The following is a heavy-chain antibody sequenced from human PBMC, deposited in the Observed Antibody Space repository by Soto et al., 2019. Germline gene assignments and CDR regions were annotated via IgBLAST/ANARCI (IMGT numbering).Heavy chain of an antibody. CDR3: TRAPVSGSYPFDL. CDR2: IFHTGTT. CDR1: GGSVSSGNYY. V-gene: IGHV4-61*03. D-gene: IGHD1-26*01. J-gene: IGHJ4*02. Sequence: QVQLQESGSGLVKPSETLSLTCTVSGGSVSSGNYYWSWIRQPPGKGLECIGYIFHTGTTNYNPYLQSRLAISLDSSMNRFALLLCSATAAATDVYSCTRAPVSGSYPFDLWGQGSPVTASS.